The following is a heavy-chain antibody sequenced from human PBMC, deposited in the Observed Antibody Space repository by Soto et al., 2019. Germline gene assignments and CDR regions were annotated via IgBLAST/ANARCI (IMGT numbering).Heavy chain of an antibody. CDR1: GGTFSSYT. Sequence: QGQLVQSGAEVKKPGSSVKVSCKASGGTFSSYTISWLRQAPGQGLEWMGRIIPILGIANYAQKFQGRVTITADKSTSKAYMELSSLISEDTAVYFCAMEYCSSTSCYRDYWGQGTLVNVSS. J-gene: IGHJ4*02. CDR3: AMEYCSSTSCYRDY. D-gene: IGHD2-2*02. V-gene: IGHV1-69*02. CDR2: IIPILGIA.